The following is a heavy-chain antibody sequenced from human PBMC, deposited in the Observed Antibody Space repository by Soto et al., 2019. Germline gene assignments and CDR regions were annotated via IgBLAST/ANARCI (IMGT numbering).Heavy chain of an antibody. V-gene: IGHV3-15*07. D-gene: IGHD1-1*01. Sequence: EVQLVESGGGFVEPGGSLRLSCVGSGLTLSHAWMTWVRQAPGKGLEWVGRIKTKGEGGTMDYAAPVKGRFSVSRDDSEITFYLHMSSLHSDDTAMYYCVSDLPCVKKNCGFDYWGQGTLVILSS. CDR1: GLTLSHAW. CDR2: IKTKGEGGTM. J-gene: IGHJ4*02. CDR3: VSDLPCVKKNCGFDY.